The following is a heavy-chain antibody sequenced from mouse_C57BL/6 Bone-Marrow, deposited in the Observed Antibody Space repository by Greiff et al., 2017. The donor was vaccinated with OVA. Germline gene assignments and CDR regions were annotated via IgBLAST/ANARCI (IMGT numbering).Heavy chain of an antibody. J-gene: IGHJ1*03. D-gene: IGHD1-1*01. CDR3: ARDYGSSYSWCFDV. Sequence: QVQLQQSGAELARPGASVKLSCKASGYTFTSYGISWVKQRTGQGLEWIGEIYPRSGNTYYNEKFKGKATLTADKSSSTAYMELRSLTSEDSAVYICARDYGSSYSWCFDVWGTEATVTVSS. CDR2: IYPRSGNT. CDR1: GYTFTSYG. V-gene: IGHV1-81*01.